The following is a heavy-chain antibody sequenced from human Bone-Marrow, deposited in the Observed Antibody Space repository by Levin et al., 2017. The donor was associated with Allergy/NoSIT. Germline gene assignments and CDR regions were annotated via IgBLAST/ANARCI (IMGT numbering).Heavy chain of an antibody. CDR1: GGSIGSFY. CDR2: IYYSGGT. D-gene: IGHD3-3*01. J-gene: IGHJ5*01. V-gene: IGHV4-59*01. Sequence: SQTLSLTCSVSGGSIGSFYWSWLRQPPGQGLEWIGWIYYSGGTNYNPSVNSRVTFSLDTSKRQFSLRLNSVTSADTAVYYCARGNFDDFWSGHHNRFDSWGQGIPVAVSS. CDR3: ARGNFDDFWSGHHNRFDS.